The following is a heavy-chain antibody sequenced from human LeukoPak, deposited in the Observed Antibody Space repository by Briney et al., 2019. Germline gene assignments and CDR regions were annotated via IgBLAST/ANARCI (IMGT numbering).Heavy chain of an antibody. CDR1: GGSISSGGYY. D-gene: IGHD1-26*01. V-gene: IGHV4-31*03. CDR3: ARVSIVGATPPFDY. J-gene: IGHJ4*02. Sequence: PQTLSLTCTVSGGSISSGGYYWSWIRQHPGKGLEWIGYIYYGGSTYYNPSLKSRVTISVDTSKNQFSLKLSSVTAADTAVYYCARVSIVGATPPFDYWGQGTLVTVPS. CDR2: IYYGGST.